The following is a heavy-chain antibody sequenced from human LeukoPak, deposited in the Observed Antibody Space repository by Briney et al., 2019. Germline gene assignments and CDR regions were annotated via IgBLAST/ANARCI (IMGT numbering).Heavy chain of an antibody. D-gene: IGHD3-22*01. CDR3: ARENSYYDSSGYYYGSGYFDY. J-gene: IGHJ4*02. CDR1: SDSISGYY. CDR2: IYYSGST. Sequence: SETLSLTCSVSSDSISGYYWSWLRQPPGKGLEWIGYIYYSGSTNYNPSLQSRVTISVDTSKNQFSLRLSSVTAADTAMYYCARENSYYDSSGYYYGSGYFDYWGQGTLVTVSS. V-gene: IGHV4-59*01.